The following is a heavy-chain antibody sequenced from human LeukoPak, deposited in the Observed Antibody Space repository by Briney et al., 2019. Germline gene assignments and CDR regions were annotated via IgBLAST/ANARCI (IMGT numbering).Heavy chain of an antibody. CDR3: ARDFRGGYDFWSGYYTPYYFDY. J-gene: IGHJ4*02. Sequence: PSETLSLTCTVSGDSISSGSYYWCWIRQPAGKGLEWIGRIYTSGSTNYHPSLKSRVTISVDTSKNQFSLKLSSVTAADTAVYYCARDFRGGYDFWSGYYTPYYFDYWGQGTLVTVSP. CDR1: GDSISSGSYY. V-gene: IGHV4-61*02. D-gene: IGHD3-3*01. CDR2: IYTSGST.